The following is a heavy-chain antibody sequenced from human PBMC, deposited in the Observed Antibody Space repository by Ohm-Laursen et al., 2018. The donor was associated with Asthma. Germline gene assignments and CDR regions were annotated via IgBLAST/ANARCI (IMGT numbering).Heavy chain of an antibody. J-gene: IGHJ4*02. Sequence: SLRLSCAAAGFTFRSYAMHWVRQAPGKGLEWVAVGGSYYDGGLKYYADSMNGRFTVSRDDSKNTLYLQMNSLRPDDTAVYYCARDVMEWYLPAFDFWGQGTLVTVSS. CDR3: ARDVMEWYLPAFDF. D-gene: IGHD3-3*01. V-gene: IGHV3-30-3*01. CDR2: GGSYYDGGLK. CDR1: GFTFRSYA.